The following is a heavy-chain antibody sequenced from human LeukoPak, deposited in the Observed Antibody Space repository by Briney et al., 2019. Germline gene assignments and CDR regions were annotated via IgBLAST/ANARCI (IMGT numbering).Heavy chain of an antibody. V-gene: IGHV3-23*01. D-gene: IGHD3-3*01. J-gene: IGHJ4*02. Sequence: GGSLRLSCAASGFTFSSYSMNWVRQAPGKGLEWVSAISGSGGSTYYADSVKGRFTISRDNSKNTLYLQMNSLRAEDTAVYYCAKNTIFGVVPDYWGQGTLVTVSS. CDR1: GFTFSSYS. CDR3: AKNTIFGVVPDY. CDR2: ISGSGGST.